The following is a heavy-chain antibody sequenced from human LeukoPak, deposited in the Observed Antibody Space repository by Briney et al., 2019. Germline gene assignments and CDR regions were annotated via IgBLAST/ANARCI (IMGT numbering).Heavy chain of an antibody. CDR3: ARRTGPFDI. Sequence: SETLSLTCAVSGGSISSGGYSWSWIRQPPGKGLEWNGYIYHSGSTYYNPSLKSRVTISVDRSKNQFSLKLSSVTAADTAVYYCARRTGPFDIWGQGTMVTVSS. V-gene: IGHV4-30-2*01. CDR2: IYHSGST. J-gene: IGHJ3*02. D-gene: IGHD1-14*01. CDR1: GGSISSGGYS.